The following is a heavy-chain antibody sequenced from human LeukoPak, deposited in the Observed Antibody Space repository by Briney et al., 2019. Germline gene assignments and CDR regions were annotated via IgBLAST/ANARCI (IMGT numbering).Heavy chain of an antibody. CDR1: GYTFTGYY. D-gene: IGHD6-13*01. V-gene: IGHV1-2*02. J-gene: IGHJ4*02. Sequence: ASVKVSCKASGYTFTGYYMHWVRQAPGQGLEWMGWINPNSGGTNYAQKFQGRVTMTRDTSISTAYMELSRLRSDDTAVYYCARAGGGYSSSWYGRVFDYWGQGTLVTVSS. CDR3: ARAGGGYSSSWYGRVFDY. CDR2: INPNSGGT.